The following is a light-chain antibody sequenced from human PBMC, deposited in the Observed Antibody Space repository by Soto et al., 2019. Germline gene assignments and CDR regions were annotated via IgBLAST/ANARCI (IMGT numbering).Light chain of an antibody. J-gene: IGLJ2*01. V-gene: IGLV2-23*02. CDR2: EAT. CDR1: TSDIGGYNL. Sequence: QSVLTQPASVSGSPGQSITISCTGTTSDIGGYNLVSWYQHHPGKAPKLLIYEATKRPSGVSDRFSGSWSGNTASLTISPLQYEDEADYSCYSFAGSATFVFGGGTKLTVL. CDR3: YSFAGSATFV.